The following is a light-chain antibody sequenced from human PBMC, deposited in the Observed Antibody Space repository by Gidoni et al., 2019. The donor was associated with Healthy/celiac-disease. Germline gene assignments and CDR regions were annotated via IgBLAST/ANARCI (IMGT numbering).Light chain of an antibody. J-gene: IGLJ1*01. Sequence: QSALTPPASVSGSPGHSITISCTGTSSDVGGYNYVSWYQQHPGKAPKLMIYEVSNRPSGVSNRFSGSKSGNTASLTISGLQAEDEADYYCSSYTSSSTPYVFGTGTKVTVL. CDR3: SSYTSSSTPYV. CDR2: EVS. V-gene: IGLV2-14*01. CDR1: SSDVGGYNY.